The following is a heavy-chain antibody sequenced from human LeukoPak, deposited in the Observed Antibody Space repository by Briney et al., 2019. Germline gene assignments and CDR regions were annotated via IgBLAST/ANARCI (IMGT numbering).Heavy chain of an antibody. CDR3: AALSESGYHSSSPYYFDY. J-gene: IGHJ4*02. V-gene: IGHV1-58*01. D-gene: IGHD6-13*01. Sequence: GASVKVSCKASGFAFTSSAVQWVRQARGQRLEWIGWIVVGSGNTNYAQKFQERVTITRDMSTSTAYMELSSLRSEDTAVYYCAALSESGYHSSSPYYFDYWGQGTLVTVSS. CDR2: IVVGSGNT. CDR1: GFAFTSSA.